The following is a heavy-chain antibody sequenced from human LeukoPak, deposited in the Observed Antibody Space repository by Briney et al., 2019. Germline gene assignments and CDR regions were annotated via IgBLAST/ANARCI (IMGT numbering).Heavy chain of an antibody. CDR2: INPNSGGT. D-gene: IGHD6-13*01. CDR3: ARALYSSSWYFVY. V-gene: IGHV1-2*02. J-gene: IGHJ4*02. CDR1: GYTFTGYY. Sequence: ASVKVSCKASGYTFTGYYMHWVRQAPGQGLEWMGWINPNSGGTNYAQKFQGRVTMTRDTPISTAYMELSRLRSDDTAVYNCARALYSSSWYFVYWGQGTLVTVSS.